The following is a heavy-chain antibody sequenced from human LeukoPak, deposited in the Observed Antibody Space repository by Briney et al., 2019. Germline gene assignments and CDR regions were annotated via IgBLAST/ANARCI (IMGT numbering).Heavy chain of an antibody. Sequence: PGRSLRLSCAASGFTFSSYGMRWVRQAPGKGLEWVAVIWYDGSNKYYADSVKGRFTISRDNSKNTLYLQMNSLRAEDTAVYYCAAAGYSSGWYNIDYWGQGTLVTVSS. V-gene: IGHV3-33*01. CDR3: AAAGYSSGWYNIDY. CDR2: IWYDGSNK. D-gene: IGHD6-19*01. CDR1: GFTFSSYG. J-gene: IGHJ4*02.